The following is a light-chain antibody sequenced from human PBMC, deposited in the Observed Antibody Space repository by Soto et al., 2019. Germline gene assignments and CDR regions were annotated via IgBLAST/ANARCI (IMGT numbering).Light chain of an antibody. Sequence: DIQMTQSPSSLSASVGDRVTITCRASQGIGNDLGWYQQKPGKAPKRLIYSSFILQSGVPSRFSGSGSGTEVTLTISSLQPEDFATYYCLQHKSYPLTFGQGTRLEIK. V-gene: IGKV1-17*01. J-gene: IGKJ5*01. CDR1: QGIGND. CDR3: LQHKSYPLT. CDR2: SSF.